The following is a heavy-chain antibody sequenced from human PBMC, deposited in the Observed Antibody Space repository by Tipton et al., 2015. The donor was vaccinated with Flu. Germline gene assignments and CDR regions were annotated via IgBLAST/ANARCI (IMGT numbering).Heavy chain of an antibody. Sequence: TLSLTCSVSGGSIGSPYCWGWVRQPPGQGLEWIGNICPGSPYYNSSLKSRVTISVDTSKNQFSLKLSSVTAADTAVYYCASHRLYGMDVWGQGTTVTVSS. CDR1: GGSIGSPYC. V-gene: IGHV4-38-2*01. CDR3: ASHRLYGMDV. J-gene: IGHJ6*02. CDR2: ICPGSP.